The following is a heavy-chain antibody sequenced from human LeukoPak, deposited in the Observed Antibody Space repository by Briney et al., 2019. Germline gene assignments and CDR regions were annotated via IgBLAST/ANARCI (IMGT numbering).Heavy chain of an antibody. Sequence: ASVKVSCKASGYTFTSYDINWVRQATGQGLEWMGWMNPNSGNTGYAQKFQGRVTMTRNTSISTAYMELSRLRSDDTAVYYCASDRDYDSSGYSYFQHWGQGTLVTVSS. J-gene: IGHJ1*01. V-gene: IGHV1-8*01. D-gene: IGHD3-22*01. CDR2: MNPNSGNT. CDR1: GYTFTSYD. CDR3: ASDRDYDSSGYSYFQH.